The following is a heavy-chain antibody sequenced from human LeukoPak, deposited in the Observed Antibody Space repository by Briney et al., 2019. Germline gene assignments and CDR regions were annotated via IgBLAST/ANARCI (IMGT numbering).Heavy chain of an antibody. Sequence: PSGTLSLTCAVSGDSVSYDNWWSWVRPPPGKGLEWIGETHHTVSSNYNPSLTSRVTVSVDNSKNQVSLSLTSVTAADTAVYYCARHHYFALAYWGQGTLATVSS. CDR1: GDSVSYDNW. D-gene: IGHD2-21*01. V-gene: IGHV4-4*02. CDR2: THHTVSS. J-gene: IGHJ4*02. CDR3: ARHHYFALAY.